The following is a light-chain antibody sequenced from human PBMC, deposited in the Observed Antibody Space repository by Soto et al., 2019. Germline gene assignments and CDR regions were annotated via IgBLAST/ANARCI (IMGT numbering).Light chain of an antibody. CDR3: QQYRT. Sequence: VMPQSPATLSVAPGERATLSCRASQSVSSNLAWYQQKPGQAPRLLIYGASTRATGIPDRFSGSGSGTDFTLTISRLEPEDFAVYYCQQYRTFGQGTKVDI. J-gene: IGKJ1*01. CDR1: QSVSSN. CDR2: GAS. V-gene: IGKV3D-15*01.